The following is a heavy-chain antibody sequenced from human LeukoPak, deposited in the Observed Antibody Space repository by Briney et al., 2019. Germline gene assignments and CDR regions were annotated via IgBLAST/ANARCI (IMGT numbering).Heavy chain of an antibody. Sequence: KPSETLSLTCSVSGGSISNYYWSWIRQPPGMGLEWIGNIYYSGSTDYNPSLKSPVTMSVDTSKNQFSLKTSSVTAADTAVYYCARGFSVWTGYYYYYGMDVWGLGTTVTVSS. V-gene: IGHV4-59*01. CDR3: ARGFSVWTGYYYYYGMDV. CDR1: GGSISNYY. J-gene: IGHJ6*02. D-gene: IGHD1-1*01. CDR2: IYYSGST.